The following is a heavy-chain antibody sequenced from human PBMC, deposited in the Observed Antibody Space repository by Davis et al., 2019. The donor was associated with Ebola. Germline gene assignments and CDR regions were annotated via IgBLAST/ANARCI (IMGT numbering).Heavy chain of an antibody. J-gene: IGHJ4*02. D-gene: IGHD4-17*01. CDR1: GFTFSGSA. CDR3: TCTVTTTGDY. Sequence: GESLKISCAAPGFTFSGSAMHWVRQASGKGLEWVGRIRSKANSYATAYAASVKGRFTISRDDSKNTAYLQMNSLKTEDTAVYYCTCTVTTTGDYWGQGTLVTVSS. V-gene: IGHV3-73*01. CDR2: IRSKANSYAT.